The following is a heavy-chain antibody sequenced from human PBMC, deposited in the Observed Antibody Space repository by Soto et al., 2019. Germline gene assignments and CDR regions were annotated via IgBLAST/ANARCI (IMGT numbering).Heavy chain of an antibody. CDR2: VNPSGGST. Sequence: ASVKVSCKASGYTFTSYYMHWVRQAPGQGLEWMGIVNPSGGSTSYAQKFQGRVTMTRDTSTSTVYMELSSLRSEDTAVYYCASSGGYSSGWYNVDYWGQGTLVTVSS. CDR3: ASSGGYSSGWYNVDY. CDR1: GYTFTSYY. V-gene: IGHV1-46*03. D-gene: IGHD6-19*01. J-gene: IGHJ4*02.